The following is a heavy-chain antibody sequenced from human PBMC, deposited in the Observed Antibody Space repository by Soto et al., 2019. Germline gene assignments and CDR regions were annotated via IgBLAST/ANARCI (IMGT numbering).Heavy chain of an antibody. CDR3: ARQLIYGYCSSTSCYKYYFDY. D-gene: IGHD2-2*02. CDR2: IYYSGST. CDR1: GGSISSSSYY. V-gene: IGHV4-39*01. J-gene: IGHJ4*02. Sequence: PSETLSLTCTVSGGSISSSSYYWGWIRQPPGKGLEWIGSIYYSGSTYYNPSLKSRVTISVDTSKNQFSLKLSSVTAADTAVYYCARQLIYGYCSSTSCYKYYFDYWGQGTLVTVSS.